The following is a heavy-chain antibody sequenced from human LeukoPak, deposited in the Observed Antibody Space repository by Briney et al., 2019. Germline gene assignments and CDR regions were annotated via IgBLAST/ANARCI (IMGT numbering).Heavy chain of an antibody. Sequence: PSETLSLTCTVSGDSISSDYWTWIRQPPGKGLEWIGYIYYSGSTDCNPSLKSRVTILVDTPKNQFSLKLSSVTAADTAIYYCARGGSAFDIWGQGTMVTASS. D-gene: IGHD1-26*01. J-gene: IGHJ3*02. V-gene: IGHV4-59*01. CDR1: GDSISSDY. CDR3: ARGGSAFDI. CDR2: IYYSGST.